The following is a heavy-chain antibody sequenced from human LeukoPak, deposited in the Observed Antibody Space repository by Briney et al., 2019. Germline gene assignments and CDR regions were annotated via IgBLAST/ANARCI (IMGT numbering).Heavy chain of an antibody. CDR3: ARARYVNSFYAFDI. CDR1: GGSISSYY. CDR2: LSKSGNT. Sequence: SETLSLTCTVSGGSISSYYWSWIRLPPGKGLEWLGYLSKSGNTNYSPSLKSRVTIFGDTSKNQFFLKLSSVTAADTAVYYCARARYVNSFYAFDIWGQGTLVTVSS. D-gene: IGHD3-9*01. V-gene: IGHV4-59*01. J-gene: IGHJ3*02.